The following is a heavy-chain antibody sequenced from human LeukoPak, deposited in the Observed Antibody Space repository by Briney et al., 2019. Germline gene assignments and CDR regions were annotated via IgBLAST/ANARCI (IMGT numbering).Heavy chain of an antibody. D-gene: IGHD2-15*01. CDR3: ARGYCSGGSCYLYYFDY. Sequence: SETLSLTCTVSGSSISSYYWSWIRQPPGKGLEWIGYIYYSGSTNYNPSLKSRVTISVDTSKNQFSLKLSSVTAADTAVYYCARGYCSGGSCYLYYFDYWGQGTLVTVSS. CDR2: IYYSGST. CDR1: GSSISSYY. J-gene: IGHJ4*02. V-gene: IGHV4-59*01.